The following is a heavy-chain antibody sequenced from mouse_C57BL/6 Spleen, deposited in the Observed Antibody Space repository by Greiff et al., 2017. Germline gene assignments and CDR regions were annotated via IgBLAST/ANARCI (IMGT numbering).Heavy chain of an antibody. Sequence: QVQLQQPGAELVRPGSSVKLSCKASGYTFTSYWMHWVKQRPIQGLEWIGNIDPSDSETHYNQKFKDKATLTVDKSSSTAYMQLSSLTSEDSAVYYCARYDGYYYYAMDDWGQGTSVTVSS. CDR2: IDPSDSET. CDR1: GYTFTSYW. J-gene: IGHJ4*01. CDR3: ARYDGYYYYAMDD. D-gene: IGHD2-3*01. V-gene: IGHV1-52*01.